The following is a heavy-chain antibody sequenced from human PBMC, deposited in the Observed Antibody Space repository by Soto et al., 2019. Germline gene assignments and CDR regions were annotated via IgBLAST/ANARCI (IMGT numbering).Heavy chain of an antibody. CDR2: IFSDDNK. CDR3: ARNVRTLGNYFYMDV. CDR1: GFSLSNIKMG. D-gene: IGHD6-13*01. V-gene: IGHV2-26*01. Sequence: SCPTLVNPADPLTLTCTVSGFSLSNIKMGVSWIRQPPGKALEWLAHIFSDDNKTYSSSLKSRLTISEDTSNDQVVLSMTNMDPEDTATYFCARNVRTLGNYFYMDVWGQGTTVTVPS. J-gene: IGHJ6*02.